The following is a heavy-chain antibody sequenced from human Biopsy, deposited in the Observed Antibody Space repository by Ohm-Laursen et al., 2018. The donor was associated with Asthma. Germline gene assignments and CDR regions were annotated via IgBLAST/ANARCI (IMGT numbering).Heavy chain of an antibody. V-gene: IGHV3-11*06. CDR3: ARHLSPGYHHYAMDV. CDR2: IGSTRLYT. J-gene: IGHJ6*02. CDR1: GFTFSNYA. D-gene: IGHD3-16*02. Sequence: SLRLSCAASGFTFSNYAMSWVRQAPGKGLEWISYIGSTRLYTNSADSVKGRFSISRDNAKNSLYLHMNSLRVEDTAVYYCARHLSPGYHHYAMDVWGQGTTVTVSS.